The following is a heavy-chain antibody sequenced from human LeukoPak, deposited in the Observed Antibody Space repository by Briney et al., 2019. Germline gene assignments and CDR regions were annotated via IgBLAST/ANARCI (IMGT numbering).Heavy chain of an antibody. V-gene: IGHV4-39*07. D-gene: IGHD1-7*01. CDR1: GGSISSSSYY. CDR2: IYYSGST. Sequence: SETLSLTCTVSGGSISSSSYYWGWIRQPPGKGLEWIGSIYYSGSTYYNPSLKSRVSMSLDTSKNQFSLRLSSVTAADTAIYFCARSETIWYYFDHWGQGRLVTVSS. CDR3: ARSETIWYYFDH. J-gene: IGHJ4*02.